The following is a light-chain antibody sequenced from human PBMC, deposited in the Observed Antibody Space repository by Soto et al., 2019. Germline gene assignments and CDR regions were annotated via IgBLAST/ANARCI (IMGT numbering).Light chain of an antibody. CDR1: SSNIGSNP. CDR2: SDN. Sequence: QSVLTQPPSASATPGLRVTISCSGSSSNIGSNPVSWYQQLPGTAPKSLIYSDNQRPSGVPDRISGSRSGTSASLAISGLQSEDEAEYYCAAWDDSLRGRVFGGGTKLTVL. J-gene: IGLJ2*01. CDR3: AAWDDSLRGRV. V-gene: IGLV1-44*01.